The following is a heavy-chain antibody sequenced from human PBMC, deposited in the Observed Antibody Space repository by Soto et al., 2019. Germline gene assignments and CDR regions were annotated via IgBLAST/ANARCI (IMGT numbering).Heavy chain of an antibody. Sequence: ASVKVSCKASGYTFTSYPMNWLRQAPGQRPEWMGWINAGNGGTKYSQKFQGRVSITRDTSASTAYMQVSSLRSEDTAVYYCARATTPSGYDFTHWGQGTLVTVSS. J-gene: IGHJ4*02. CDR3: ARATTPSGYDFTH. V-gene: IGHV1-3*01. D-gene: IGHD5-12*01. CDR1: GYTFTSYP. CDR2: INAGNGGT.